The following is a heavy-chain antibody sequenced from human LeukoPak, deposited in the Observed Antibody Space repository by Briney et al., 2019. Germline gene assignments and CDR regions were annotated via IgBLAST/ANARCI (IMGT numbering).Heavy chain of an antibody. CDR1: GGSFSGYY. D-gene: IGHD6-13*01. CDR2: INHSGST. Sequence: SETLSLTCAVYGGSFSGYYWSWIRQPPGKGLEWIGEINHSGSTNYNPSLKSRVTISVDTSKNQFSLELSSVTAADTAVYYCARVDITAAGTRWVDYWGQGTLVTVSS. CDR3: ARVDITAAGTRWVDY. V-gene: IGHV4-34*01. J-gene: IGHJ4*02.